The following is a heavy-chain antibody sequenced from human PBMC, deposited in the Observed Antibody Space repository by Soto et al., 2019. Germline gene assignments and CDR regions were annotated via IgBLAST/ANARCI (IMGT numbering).Heavy chain of an antibody. D-gene: IGHD2-15*01. CDR3: AKGSVAARLAAYYYYYGMDV. CDR1: GFTFSSYA. CDR2: ISGSGGST. V-gene: IGHV3-23*01. J-gene: IGHJ6*02. Sequence: PGGSLRLSCAASGFTFSSYAMSWVRQAPGKGLEWVSAISGSGGSTYYADSVKGRFTISRDNSKNTLYLQMNSLRAEDTAVYYCAKGSVAARLAAYYYYYGMDVWGQGTTVTVSS.